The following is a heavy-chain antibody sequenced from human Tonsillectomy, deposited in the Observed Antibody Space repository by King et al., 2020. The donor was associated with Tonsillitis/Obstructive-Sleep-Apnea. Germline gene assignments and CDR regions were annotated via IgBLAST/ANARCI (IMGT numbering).Heavy chain of an antibody. J-gene: IGHJ4*02. CDR1: GFTFSSYA. Sequence: VQLVESGGGLVQPGGSLRLSCAASGFTFSSYAIHWVRQAPGKGLEYVSAISSNGGSTYYANSVKGRFTISRDNSKNTLYLQMGSLRAEDMAVYYCAGGGYSGYWGQGTLVTVSS. V-gene: IGHV3-64*01. CDR3: AGGGYSGY. D-gene: IGHD5-18*01. CDR2: ISSNGGST.